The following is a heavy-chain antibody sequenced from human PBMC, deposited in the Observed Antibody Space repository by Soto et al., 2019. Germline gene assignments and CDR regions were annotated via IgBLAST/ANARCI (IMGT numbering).Heavy chain of an antibody. Sequence: SQTLSLTCAISGDSVSSNSAAWNWIRQSPSRGLEWLGRAYYRSKWYNDYAVSVKSRININPGTSKNQFSLHLSSVTPEDTALYYYVNYFDYWGQGTLVTVSS. V-gene: IGHV6-1*01. CDR3: VNYFDY. CDR1: GDSVSSNSAA. CDR2: AYYRSKWYN. J-gene: IGHJ4*02.